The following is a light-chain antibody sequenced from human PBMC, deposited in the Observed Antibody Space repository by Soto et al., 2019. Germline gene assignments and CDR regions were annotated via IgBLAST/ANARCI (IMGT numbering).Light chain of an antibody. Sequence: DIQMTQSPSSVSASVGDRVTITCRASQGISTWLAWYQQKPGQAPKLLIYAASNLQSGVPSRFSGSGSGTHFTLTINSLQPEDFATYYCQQDISFPFTFGPGTKVNVK. V-gene: IGKV1-12*01. CDR1: QGISTW. CDR2: AAS. J-gene: IGKJ3*01. CDR3: QQDISFPFT.